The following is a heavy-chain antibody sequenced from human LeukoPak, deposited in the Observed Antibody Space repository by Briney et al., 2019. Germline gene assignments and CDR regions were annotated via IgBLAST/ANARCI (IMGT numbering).Heavy chain of an antibody. CDR3: ARGPQRAFDI. CDR2: INHSGST. CDR1: GGSFSGCY. Sequence: SETLSLTCAVYGGSFSGCYWSWIRQPPGKGLEWIGEINHSGSTNYNPSLKSRVTISVDTSKNQFSLKLSSVTAADTAVYYCARGPQRAFDIWGQGTMVTVSS. V-gene: IGHV4-34*01. J-gene: IGHJ3*02.